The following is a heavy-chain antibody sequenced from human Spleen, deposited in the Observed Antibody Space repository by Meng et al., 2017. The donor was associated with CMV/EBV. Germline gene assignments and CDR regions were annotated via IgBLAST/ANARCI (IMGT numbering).Heavy chain of an antibody. D-gene: IGHD2-2*01. CDR3: ARVPRYCSSTSCYHFDY. Sequence: GESLKISCAASGFTFSSYSMNWVRQAPGKGLEWVSSISSSSSYIYYADSVKGRFTISRDNAKNSLYLRMNSLRAEDTAVYYCARVPRYCSSTSCYHFDYWGQGTLVTVSS. V-gene: IGHV3-21*01. J-gene: IGHJ4*02. CDR1: GFTFSSYS. CDR2: ISSSSSYI.